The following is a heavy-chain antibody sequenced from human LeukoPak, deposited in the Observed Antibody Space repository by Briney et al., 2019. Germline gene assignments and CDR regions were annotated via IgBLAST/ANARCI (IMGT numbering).Heavy chain of an antibody. CDR2: MGVSGDNV. V-gene: IGHV3-23*01. Sequence: GGSLRLSCAASGFTFSAYGVTWVRQAPGKGLERVSSMGVSGDNVHYADSVKGRFAISRDNSKNTLYLQMNSLRAEDAAVYYCAKDPNGDYVGAFDTWGQGTMVIVSS. J-gene: IGHJ3*02. CDR1: GFTFSAYG. CDR3: AKDPNGDYVGAFDT. D-gene: IGHD4-17*01.